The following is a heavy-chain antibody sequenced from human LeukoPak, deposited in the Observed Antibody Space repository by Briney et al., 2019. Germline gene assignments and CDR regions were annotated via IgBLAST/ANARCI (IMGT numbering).Heavy chain of an antibody. Sequence: ASVKVSCKVPGFTFTSSSVQWVRQTRGQRLEWIGWIVVGSGNTNYAQKFQERVTITRDMSTSTAHMEVSSLRSEDTAVYYCAAVNEDEPTAGPFDYWGQGTLVTVSS. CDR1: GFTFTSSS. J-gene: IGHJ4*02. CDR2: IVVGSGNT. D-gene: IGHD1-14*01. V-gene: IGHV1-58*01. CDR3: AAVNEDEPTAGPFDY.